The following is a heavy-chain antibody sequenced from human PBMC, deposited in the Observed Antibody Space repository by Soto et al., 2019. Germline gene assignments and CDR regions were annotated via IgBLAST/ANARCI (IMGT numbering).Heavy chain of an antibody. D-gene: IGHD2-15*01. CDR2: ISWNSGSI. Sequence: GGSLRLSCAASGFTFDDYAMHWVRQAPGKGLEWVSGISWNSGSIGYADSVKGRFTISRDNAKNSLYLQMNSLRAEDMAVYYCARALGYCSGGSCYSAYWGQGTLVTVSS. CDR3: ARALGYCSGGSCYSAY. V-gene: IGHV3-9*03. J-gene: IGHJ4*02. CDR1: GFTFDDYA.